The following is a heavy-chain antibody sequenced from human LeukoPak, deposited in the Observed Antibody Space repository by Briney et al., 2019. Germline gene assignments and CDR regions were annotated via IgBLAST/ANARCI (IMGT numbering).Heavy chain of an antibody. D-gene: IGHD6-19*01. CDR2: ISFDGSNK. CDR3: AKDEIGAVAGLLDY. CDR1: GFTFSSYG. V-gene: IGHV3-30*18. J-gene: IGHJ4*02. Sequence: PGVSLRLSFAASGFTFSSYGMYWVRQAPGKGLEWVAVISFDGSNKYYADSVRGRFTVSRDNSKDTLYLQMNSLRAEDTAVYYCAKDEIGAVAGLLDYWGQGILVTVSS.